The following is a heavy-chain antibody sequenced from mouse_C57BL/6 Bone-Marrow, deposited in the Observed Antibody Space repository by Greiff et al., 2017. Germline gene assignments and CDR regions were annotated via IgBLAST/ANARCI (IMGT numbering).Heavy chain of an antibody. CDR3: ARPITSVVATDAMDY. CDR1: GYTFTDHT. V-gene: IGHV1-78*01. J-gene: IGHJ4*01. D-gene: IGHD1-1*01. CDR2: IYPRDGST. Sequence: QVQLQQSDAELVKPGASVKISCKVSGYTFTDHTIHWMKQRPEQGLEWIGYIYPRDGSTKYNEKFKGKATLTADKSYSTAYMQLNSLTSEDSAVYFCARPITSVVATDAMDYWGQGTSVTVSS.